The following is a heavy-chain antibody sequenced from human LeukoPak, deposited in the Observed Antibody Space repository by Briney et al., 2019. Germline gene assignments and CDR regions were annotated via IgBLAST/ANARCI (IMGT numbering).Heavy chain of an antibody. D-gene: IGHD6-13*01. J-gene: IGHJ6*03. Sequence: PGGSLRLSCAASGFTFSSYAMHWVRQAPGKGLEYVSAISSNGGSTYYANSVKGRFTISRDNSKNTLYLQMGSLRAEDMAVYYCARAAAGTGFYYYYMDVWGKGTTVTISS. CDR1: GFTFSSYA. CDR2: ISSNGGST. CDR3: ARAAAGTGFYYYYMDV. V-gene: IGHV3-64*01.